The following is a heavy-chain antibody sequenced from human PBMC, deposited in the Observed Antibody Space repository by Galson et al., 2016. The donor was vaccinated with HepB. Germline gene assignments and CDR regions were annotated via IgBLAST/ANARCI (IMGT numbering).Heavy chain of an antibody. J-gene: IGHJ4*02. CDR2: IGSSSSYI. CDR3: ARDMPHISDPRDY. D-gene: IGHD2-21*01. V-gene: IGHV3-21*01. CDR1: GFTFSNYI. Sequence: SLRLSCAASGFTFSNYIMNWVRQAPGKGLEWVSSIGSSSSYIFYADSVKGRFTISRDNAKNSRYLQMNSLRAEDTAVYYCARDMPHISDPRDYWGQGTLVTVSS.